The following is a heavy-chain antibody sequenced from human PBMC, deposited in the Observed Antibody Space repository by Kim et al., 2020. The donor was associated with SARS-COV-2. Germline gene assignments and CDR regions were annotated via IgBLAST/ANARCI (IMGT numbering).Heavy chain of an antibody. V-gene: IGHV3-23*01. D-gene: IGHD3-10*01. J-gene: IGHJ4*02. CDR3: AEDVLYVPGRGYFDS. Sequence: ADSVRGRFTISRNNSKNTLFLEMDSLRVEDTAVYYCAEDVLYVPGRGYFDSWGQGVLVTVSS.